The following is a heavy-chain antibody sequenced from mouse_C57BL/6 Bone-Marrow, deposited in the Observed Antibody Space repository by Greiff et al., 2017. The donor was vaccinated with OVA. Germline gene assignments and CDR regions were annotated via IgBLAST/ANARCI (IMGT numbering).Heavy chain of an antibody. V-gene: IGHV14-4*01. D-gene: IGHD2-2*01. CDR1: GFNIKDDY. J-gene: IGHJ4*01. CDR3: TSLWLRQAMDY. CDR2: IDPENGDT. Sequence: VQLKESGAELVRPGASVKLSCTASGFNIKDDYMHWVKQRPEQGLEWIGWIDPENGDTEYASKFQGKATITADTSSNTAYLQLSSLTSEDTAVYYCTSLWLRQAMDYWGQGTSVTVSS.